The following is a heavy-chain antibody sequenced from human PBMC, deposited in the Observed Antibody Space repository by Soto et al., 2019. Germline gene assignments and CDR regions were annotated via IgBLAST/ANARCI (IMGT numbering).Heavy chain of an antibody. CDR3: ARRYCSRADCYSDS. CDR2: IYPGDSSA. CDR1: GYTFFSFW. D-gene: IGHD2-2*01. V-gene: IGHV5-10-1*01. J-gene: IGHJ4*02. Sequence: GESLKISCHGSGYTFFSFWIVWVRQVPGKGLVWVGRIYPGDSSATYSPTFQGHVTISADRSTRSAYLQWRSLRASDTAIYFCARRYCSRADCYSDSWGQGSLVTVSS.